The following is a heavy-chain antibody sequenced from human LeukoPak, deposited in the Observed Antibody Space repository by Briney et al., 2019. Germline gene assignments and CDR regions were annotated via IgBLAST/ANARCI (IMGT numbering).Heavy chain of an antibody. CDR1: GGSISSYY. J-gene: IGHJ3*02. CDR2: IYYSGST. CDR3: ARDGTDAFDI. D-gene: IGHD1-1*01. V-gene: IGHV4-59*01. Sequence: SETLSLTCTVSGGSISSYYWSWIRQPPGKGLEWIGYIYYSGSTNYNPSLKSRVTISVDTSKNQFSLKLSSVTAADTAVYYCARDGTDAFDIWGEGTMVTVSS.